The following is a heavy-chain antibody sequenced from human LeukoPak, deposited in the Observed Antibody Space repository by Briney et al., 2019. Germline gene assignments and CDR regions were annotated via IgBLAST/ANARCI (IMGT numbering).Heavy chain of an antibody. Sequence: ASVKVSCKASGYTFTGYDINWVRQATGQGLEWMGWMNPNSGNTGYAQKFQGRVTMTRNTSISTAYMELSSLRSEDTAVYYCARLPLPGIAAAGTGGFDYWGQGTLVTVSS. CDR3: ARLPLPGIAAAGTGGFDY. V-gene: IGHV1-8*01. CDR1: GYTFTGYD. D-gene: IGHD6-13*01. J-gene: IGHJ4*02. CDR2: MNPNSGNT.